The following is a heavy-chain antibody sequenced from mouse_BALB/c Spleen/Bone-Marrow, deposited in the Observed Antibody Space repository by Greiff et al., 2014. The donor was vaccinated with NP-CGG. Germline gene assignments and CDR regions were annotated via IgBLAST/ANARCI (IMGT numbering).Heavy chain of an antibody. CDR1: GFNIKDTY. CDR3: ASYRYGWYFDV. J-gene: IGHJ1*01. D-gene: IGHD2-14*01. Sequence: VQLQQPGAELVKPGASVKLSCTASGFNIKDTYLHWGKQRPEKGLDWIGRIDPAIFTKYDPKFQGKATITADTSSNTAYLHLSSLTSEDTAVYYCASYRYGWYFDVWGAGTTVTVSS. V-gene: IGHV14-3*02. CDR2: IDPAIFT.